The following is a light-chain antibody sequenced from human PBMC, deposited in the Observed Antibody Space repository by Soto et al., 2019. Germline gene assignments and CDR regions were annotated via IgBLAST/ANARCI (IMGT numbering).Light chain of an antibody. CDR1: SSNIGAGYD. V-gene: IGLV1-40*01. J-gene: IGLJ1*01. CDR3: QSYDSSLSGWEV. CDR2: GNS. Sequence: QSVLTQPPSVSGAPGQRVTISCTWSSSNIGAGYDVHWYQQLPGTAPKLLIYGNSNRPSGVPDRFSGSKSGTSASLAITGLQAEDEADYYCQSYDSSLSGWEVFGTGTKVTVL.